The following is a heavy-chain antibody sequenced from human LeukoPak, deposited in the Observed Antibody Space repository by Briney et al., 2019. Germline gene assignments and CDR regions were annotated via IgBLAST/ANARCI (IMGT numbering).Heavy chain of an antibody. CDR1: GGTFSSYA. CDR2: IMPIFGTV. D-gene: IGHD6-13*01. V-gene: IGHV1-69*06. CDR3: ARVGSSWSFDN. Sequence: GASVKVSCKASGGTFSSYAVAWVRQAPGQGLEWMGDIMPIFGTVNYAQKFQGRVTITADKSTGTAYMELSRLRSEDTAVYFCARVGSSWSFDNWGQGTLVPVS. J-gene: IGHJ4*02.